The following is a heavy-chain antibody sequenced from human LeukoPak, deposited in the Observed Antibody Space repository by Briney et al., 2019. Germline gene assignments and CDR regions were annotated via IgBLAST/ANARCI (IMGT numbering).Heavy chain of an antibody. V-gene: IGHV3-7*05. CDR2: IKPDGSEK. Sequence: GGSLRLSCAASGFPFSSYWMSWVRQAPGKGLEWVANIKPDGSEKAYVDSVKGQFTISRDNAKNSLYLQMNSLRAEDTAVYYCARGQMAGYWGQGTLVTVSS. D-gene: IGHD5-24*01. CDR1: GFPFSSYW. J-gene: IGHJ4*02. CDR3: ARGQMAGY.